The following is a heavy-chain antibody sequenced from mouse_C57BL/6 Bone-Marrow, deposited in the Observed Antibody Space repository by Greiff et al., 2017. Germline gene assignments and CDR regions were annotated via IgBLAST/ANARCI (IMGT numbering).Heavy chain of an antibody. Sequence: VQLQQSGPVLVKPGASVKMSCKASGYTFTDYYMNWVKQSHGKSLEWIGVINPYNGGTSYNQKFKGKATLTVDKSSSTAYMELNSLTSEDSAVYYCARGVYYYGSSFYWYFDVWGTGTTVTVSS. V-gene: IGHV1-19*01. CDR3: ARGVYYYGSSFYWYFDV. D-gene: IGHD1-1*01. J-gene: IGHJ1*03. CDR1: GYTFTDYY. CDR2: INPYNGGT.